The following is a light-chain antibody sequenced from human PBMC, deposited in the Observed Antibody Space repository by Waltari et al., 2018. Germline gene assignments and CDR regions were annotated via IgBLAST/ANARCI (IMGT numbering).Light chain of an antibody. CDR3: SSYTTSSAPGV. CDR2: EVS. J-gene: IGLJ1*01. CDR1: DSDVGAYDF. V-gene: IGLV2-14*01. Sequence: QSALTQPASVSGSPVQSITISCSGTDSDVGAYDFVSWYQHNPGKAPHPIIYEVSTRPLGISNRFSASKSGNTASLTISGLQAEDEADYYCSSYTTSSAPGVFGTGTRVTVL.